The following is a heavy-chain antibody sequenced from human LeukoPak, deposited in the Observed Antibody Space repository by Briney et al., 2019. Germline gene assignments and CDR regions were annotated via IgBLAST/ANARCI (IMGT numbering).Heavy chain of an antibody. J-gene: IGHJ5*02. CDR3: ARRLTQYDCFDP. CDR2: TYYRSTWYN. D-gene: IGHD2-2*01. Sequence: SQTLSLTCAISGDTVSSDRVSWNWIRQSPSRGLEWLGRTYYRSTWYNDYAVSVRGRITVNPDTSKNQFSLQLNSVTPEDTAVYYCARRLTQYDCFDPWGQGILVTVSS. V-gene: IGHV6-1*01. CDR1: GDTVSSDRVS.